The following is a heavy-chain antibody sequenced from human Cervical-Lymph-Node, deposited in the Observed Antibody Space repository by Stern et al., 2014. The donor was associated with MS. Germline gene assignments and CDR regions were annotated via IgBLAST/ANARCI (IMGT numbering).Heavy chain of an antibody. D-gene: IGHD5-18*01. CDR1: GGSISSGDNY. CDR2: ILHSGST. J-gene: IGHJ5*02. CDR3: AIFSYWEGWFDP. V-gene: IGHV4-30-4*01. Sequence: QLQLQESGPGLVKPSQTLSLTCNVSGGSISSGDNYWSWIRQPPGKGPQWIPTILHSGSTYSNPSLQSRVTISLGTSKNQFSLQLSSVTAADSAVYYCAIFSYWEGWFDPWGQGTRVTVSS.